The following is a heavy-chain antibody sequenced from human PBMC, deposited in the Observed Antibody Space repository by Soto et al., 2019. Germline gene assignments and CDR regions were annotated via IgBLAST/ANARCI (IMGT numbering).Heavy chain of an antibody. J-gene: IGHJ6*02. CDR3: ARTVAGTVGDYYYYGMDV. D-gene: IGHD6-19*01. CDR2: IYYSGST. V-gene: IGHV4-39*01. CDR1: GGSISSSSYY. Sequence: PSETLSLTCTVSGGSISSSSYYWGWIRQPPGKGLEWIGSIYYSGSTYYNPSLKSRVTISVDTSKNQFSLKLSSVTAADTAVYYCARTVAGTVGDYYYYGMDVWGQGTTVTVS.